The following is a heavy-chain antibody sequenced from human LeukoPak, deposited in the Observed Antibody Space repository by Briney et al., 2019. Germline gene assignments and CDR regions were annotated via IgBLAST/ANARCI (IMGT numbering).Heavy chain of an antibody. D-gene: IGHD2-15*01. J-gene: IGHJ4*02. CDR3: ARGGVTYSSGAADFDY. V-gene: IGHV4-31*03. CDR2: IYYSGST. CDR1: GGSISSGGYY. Sequence: SETLSLTCTVSGGSISSGGYYWSWIRQHPGKGLEWIGYIYYSGSTNYNPSLKSRVTISVDTSKNQFSLKLSSVTAADTAVYYCARGGVTYSSGAADFDYWGQGTLVTVSS.